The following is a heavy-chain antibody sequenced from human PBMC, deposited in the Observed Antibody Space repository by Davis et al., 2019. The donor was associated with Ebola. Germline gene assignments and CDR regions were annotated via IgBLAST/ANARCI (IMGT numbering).Heavy chain of an antibody. D-gene: IGHD2-15*01. CDR2: IKQDGSEM. Sequence: GGSLRLSCAASGLSFSNYWMTWVRLAPGKGPEWVANIKQDGSEMYYVDSVKGRFTISRDNAKNSLYLQMNSLRAEDTAVYYCARGGSGSSRYWIYWGQGTRATVSS. J-gene: IGHJ4*02. CDR1: GLSFSNYW. CDR3: ARGGSGSSRYWIY. V-gene: IGHV3-7*01.